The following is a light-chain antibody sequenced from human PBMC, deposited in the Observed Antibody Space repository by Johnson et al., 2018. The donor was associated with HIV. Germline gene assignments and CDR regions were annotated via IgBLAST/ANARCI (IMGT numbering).Light chain of an antibody. Sequence: QSVLTQPPSVSAAPGQKVTISCSGSSSNIGNNFISWYQQLPGSAPKLLIYDNNKRPSGIPDRFSGSKSGTSATLGITGIQTGDEAEYYCGTWDSSLSAEVFGTGTKVTVL. J-gene: IGLJ1*01. CDR1: SSNIGNNF. V-gene: IGLV1-51*01. CDR2: DNN. CDR3: GTWDSSLSAEV.